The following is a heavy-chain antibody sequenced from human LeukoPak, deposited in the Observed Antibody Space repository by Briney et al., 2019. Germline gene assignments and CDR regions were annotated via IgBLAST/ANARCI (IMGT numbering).Heavy chain of an antibody. CDR1: GGSISTYY. J-gene: IGHJ4*02. V-gene: IGHV4-59*01. Sequence: SETLSLTCTVSGGSISTYYWSWIRQPPGEGLEWIGYIYYSGSTNYNPSFKGRVTISVDTSKNQFSLKLSSVTAADTAVYYCARNGGSYSFDYWGQGTLVTVSS. D-gene: IGHD1-26*01. CDR3: ARNGGSYSFDY. CDR2: IYYSGST.